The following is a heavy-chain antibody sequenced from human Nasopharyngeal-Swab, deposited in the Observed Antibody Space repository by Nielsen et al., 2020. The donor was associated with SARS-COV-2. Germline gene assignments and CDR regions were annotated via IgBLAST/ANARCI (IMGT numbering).Heavy chain of an antibody. CDR2: ISSSSSYI. D-gene: IGHD6-19*01. J-gene: IGHJ3*02. CDR1: GFTFSSYS. Sequence: GGSLKISCAASGFTFSSYSMNWVRQAPGKGLEWVSSISSSSSYIYYADSVKGRFTISRDNAKNSLYLQMNSLRAEDTAVYYCAKYSSATDAFDIWGQGTMVTVSS. CDR3: AKYSSATDAFDI. V-gene: IGHV3-21*01.